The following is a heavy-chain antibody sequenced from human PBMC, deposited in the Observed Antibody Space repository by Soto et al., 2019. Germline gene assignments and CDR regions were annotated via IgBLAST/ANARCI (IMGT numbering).Heavy chain of an antibody. J-gene: IGHJ4*02. D-gene: IGHD6-19*01. CDR3: ARGHGSGWAKYYFDY. V-gene: IGHV1-3*01. CDR1: GYTFTSYA. CDR2: INAGNGNT. Sequence: QVQLVQSGAEVKKPGASVKVSCKASGYTFTSYAMHWVRQAPGQRLEWMGWINAGNGNTKYSQKFQGRVTITRDTSASTAYMELSSLRSEDTAVYYCARGHGSGWAKYYFDYWGQGTLVTVSS.